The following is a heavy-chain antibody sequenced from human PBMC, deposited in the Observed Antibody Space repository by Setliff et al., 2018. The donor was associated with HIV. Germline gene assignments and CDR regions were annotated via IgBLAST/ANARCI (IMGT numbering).Heavy chain of an antibody. CDR3: ARCYYNFWSGYPLDYMDV. V-gene: IGHV4-4*08. CDR2: IYTSGST. J-gene: IGHJ6*03. Sequence: KASETLSLTCTVSGGSISSHYWSWIRQPPGKGLEWIGHIYTSGSTNYNPSLKSRVTMSVGTSKNQFSLKLSSMTAADTAVYYCARCYYNFWSGYPLDYMDVWGKGTTVTVSS. D-gene: IGHD3-3*01. CDR1: GGSISSHY.